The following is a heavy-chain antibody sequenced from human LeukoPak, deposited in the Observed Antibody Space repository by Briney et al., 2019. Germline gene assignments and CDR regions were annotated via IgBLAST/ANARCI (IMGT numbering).Heavy chain of an antibody. Sequence: NPGGSLRLSCAASGFTFTSYAMHWVRQAPGQRLEWMGWINAGNGNTKYSQKFQGRVTITRDTSASTAYMELSSLRSEDTAVYYCARARVEMATIPFDYWGQGTLVTVSS. V-gene: IGHV1-3*01. D-gene: IGHD5-24*01. CDR1: GFTFTSYA. CDR2: INAGNGNT. J-gene: IGHJ4*02. CDR3: ARARVEMATIPFDY.